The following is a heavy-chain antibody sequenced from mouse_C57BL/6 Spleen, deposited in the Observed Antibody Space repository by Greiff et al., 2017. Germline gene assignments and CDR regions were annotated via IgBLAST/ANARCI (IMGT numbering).Heavy chain of an antibody. CDR3: AREGAYDGYPYAMDY. V-gene: IGHV3-6*01. J-gene: IGHJ4*01. CDR2: ISYDGSN. D-gene: IGHD2-3*01. CDR1: GYSITSGYY. Sequence: EVQLQQSGPGLVKPSQSLSLTCSVTGYSITSGYYWNWIRQFPGNKLEWMGYISYDGSNNYNPSLKNRISITRDTSKNQFFLTLNSVTTEDTATYYCAREGAYDGYPYAMDYWGQGTSVTVSS.